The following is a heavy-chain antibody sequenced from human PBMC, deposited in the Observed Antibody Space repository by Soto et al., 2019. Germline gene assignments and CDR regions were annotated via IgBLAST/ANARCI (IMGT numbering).Heavy chain of an antibody. Sequence: GSLRLSCAASGFTFSNAWMNWVRQAPGKGLEWVGRIKSKTDGGTTDYAAPVKGRFTISRDDSKNTLYLQMNSLKTEDTAVYYCTRGYDFWSGYLSAYGMDVWGQGTTVTVSS. D-gene: IGHD3-3*01. CDR2: IKSKTDGGTT. J-gene: IGHJ6*02. CDR3: TRGYDFWSGYLSAYGMDV. V-gene: IGHV3-15*07. CDR1: GFTFSNAW.